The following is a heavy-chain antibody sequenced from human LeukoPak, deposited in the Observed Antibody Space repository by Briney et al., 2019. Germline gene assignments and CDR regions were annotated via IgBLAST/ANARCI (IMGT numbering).Heavy chain of an antibody. D-gene: IGHD6-6*01. J-gene: IGHJ4*02. Sequence: SETLSLTCTVSGGSMSSSSYYWGWIRQPPGKGLEWIGSIYYSGSTYYNPSLKSRVTISVDTSKNQFSLKLSSVTAADTAVYYCARIEYSSSYWGQGTLVTVSS. V-gene: IGHV4-39*01. CDR1: GGSMSSSSYY. CDR2: IYYSGST. CDR3: ARIEYSSSY.